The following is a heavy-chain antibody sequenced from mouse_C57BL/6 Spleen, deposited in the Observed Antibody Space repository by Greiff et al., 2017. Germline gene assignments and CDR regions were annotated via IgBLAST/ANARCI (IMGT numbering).Heavy chain of an antibody. V-gene: IGHV5-17*01. CDR2: ISSGSSTI. CDR3: ARRELGKGAMDY. J-gene: IGHJ4*01. D-gene: IGHD4-1*01. CDR1: GFTFSDYG. Sequence: EVMLVESGGGLVKPGGSLKLSCAASGFTFSDYGMHWVRQAPEQGLEWVAYISSGSSTIYYADTVKGRFTISRDNAKNTLFLQMTSLRSEDTAMYYCARRELGKGAMDYWGQGTSVTVSS.